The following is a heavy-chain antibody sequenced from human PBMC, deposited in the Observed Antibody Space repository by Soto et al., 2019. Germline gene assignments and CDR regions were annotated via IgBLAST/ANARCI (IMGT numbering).Heavy chain of an antibody. Sequence: QLQLQESGPGLVKPSETLSLTCTVSGGSISSSSYYWGWIRQPPGKGLEWIGSIYYSGSTYYNPSLKSRVTISVDTSKNQFYLKLSSVTAADTAVYYCARDPYYYDSSGYYYEAYYYYYGMDVWGQGTTVTVSS. CDR2: IYYSGST. CDR3: ARDPYYYDSSGYYYEAYYYYYGMDV. V-gene: IGHV4-39*02. D-gene: IGHD3-22*01. CDR1: GGSISSSSYY. J-gene: IGHJ6*02.